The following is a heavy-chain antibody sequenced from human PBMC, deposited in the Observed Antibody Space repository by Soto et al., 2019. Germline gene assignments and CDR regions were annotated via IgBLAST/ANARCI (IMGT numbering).Heavy chain of an antibody. CDR1: GGSISSSSYY. V-gene: IGHV4-39*01. CDR2: IYYSGST. D-gene: IGHD3-3*01. Sequence: SETLSLTCTVSGGSISSSSYYWGWIRQPPGKGLEWIGSIYYSGSTYYNPSLKSRVTISVDTSKNQFSLKLSSVTAADTAVYYCARSLEGFDYWGQGTLVTVSS. CDR3: ARSLEGFDY. J-gene: IGHJ4*02.